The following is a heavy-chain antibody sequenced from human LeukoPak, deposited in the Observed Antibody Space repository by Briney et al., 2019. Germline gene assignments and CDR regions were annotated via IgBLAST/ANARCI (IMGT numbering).Heavy chain of an antibody. J-gene: IGHJ4*02. CDR1: GFTFSSYG. Sequence: PGGSLRLSCAASGFTFSSYGMHWVRQAPGKGLEWVAVIWYDGSNKYYADSVKGRFTISRDNSKNTLYLQMNSLRAEDMAVYYCARETYYYGNSGYSIDYWGQGVLVTVSS. CDR2: IWYDGSNK. CDR3: ARETYYYGNSGYSIDY. V-gene: IGHV3-33*01. D-gene: IGHD3-22*01.